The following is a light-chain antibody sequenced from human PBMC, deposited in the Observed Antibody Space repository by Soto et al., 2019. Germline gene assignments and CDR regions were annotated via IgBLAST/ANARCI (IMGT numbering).Light chain of an antibody. CDR2: GDT. CDR1: STDVGGFKY. V-gene: IGLV2-14*01. CDR3: SSCTSSPVPYL. Sequence: QSVLTQPASVTGTPGQSITISCTGTSTDVGGFKYVSWYQQRPGKVPKLLIFGDTQRPSGVSNRFSGSKSGNTASLTISGLQAEDEADYYCSSCTSSPVPYLFGTGTKVTVL. J-gene: IGLJ1*01.